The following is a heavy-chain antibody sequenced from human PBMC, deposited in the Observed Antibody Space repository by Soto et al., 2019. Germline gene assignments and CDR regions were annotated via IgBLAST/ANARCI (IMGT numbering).Heavy chain of an antibody. CDR2: IYYSGST. Sequence: QLQLQESGPGLVKPSETLSLTCTVSGGSISSSSYYWGWIRQPPGKGLEWIGSIYYSGSTYYNPSLKSRVTISVDTSKNQFSLKLSSVTAADTAVYYCARHERLPGGYYFDYWGQGTLVTVSS. CDR3: ARHERLPGGYYFDY. D-gene: IGHD3-16*01. J-gene: IGHJ4*02. V-gene: IGHV4-39*01. CDR1: GGSISSSSYY.